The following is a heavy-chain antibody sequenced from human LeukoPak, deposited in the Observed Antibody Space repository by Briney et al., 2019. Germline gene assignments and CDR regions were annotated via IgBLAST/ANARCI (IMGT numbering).Heavy chain of an antibody. Sequence: SVKVSCKASGYTFTSYDINWVRQATGQGLEWMGRIIPIFGTANYAQKFQGRVTITTDESTSTAYMELSSLRSEDTAVYYCARDVYYYDSSGYYYRLDAFDIWGQGTMVTVSS. J-gene: IGHJ3*02. CDR3: ARDVYYYDSSGYYYRLDAFDI. CDR2: IIPIFGTA. D-gene: IGHD3-22*01. CDR1: GYTFTSYD. V-gene: IGHV1-69*05.